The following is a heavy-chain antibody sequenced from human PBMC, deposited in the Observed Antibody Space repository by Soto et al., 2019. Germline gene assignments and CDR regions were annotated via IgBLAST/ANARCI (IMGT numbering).Heavy chain of an antibody. CDR1: GYG. V-gene: IGHV1-18*01. J-gene: IGHJ4*02. CDR2: ISTFHGNT. D-gene: IGHD3-22*01. Sequence: ASVKVSCKASGYGISWVRQAPGQGLEWMGWISTFHGNTNYAQKFQGSVTMTTDTSTSTAYMELRSLTSDDTAIYHCARDTYDTTGYPLDYWGQGTLVTVSS. CDR3: ARDTYDTTGYPLDY.